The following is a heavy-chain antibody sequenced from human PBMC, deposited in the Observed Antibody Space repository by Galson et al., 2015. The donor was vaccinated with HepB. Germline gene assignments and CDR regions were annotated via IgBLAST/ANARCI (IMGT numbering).Heavy chain of an antibody. CDR1: GFNFNNYA. J-gene: IGHJ4*02. Sequence: SLRLSCAASGFNFNNYAMHWARQAPGKGLEWVAVISYDRNDELYADSVKGRFTISRDTSKKTVYLQMKSLRPEDTAIYYCAKAAVGWERHNFYYVDFWGQGTLVTVSS. D-gene: IGHD1-26*01. CDR3: AKAAVGWERHNFYYVDF. V-gene: IGHV3-30*18. CDR2: ISYDRNDE.